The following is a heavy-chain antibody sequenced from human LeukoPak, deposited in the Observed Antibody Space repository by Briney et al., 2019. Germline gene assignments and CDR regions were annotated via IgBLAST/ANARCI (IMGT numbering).Heavy chain of an antibody. CDR2: IYYTGST. CDR1: GGSVSSYY. Sequence: SETLSLTCTVSGGSVSSYYWNWLRQPPGQGLEWIGYIYYTGSTKYNPSLASRVTISLDTSKNQFSLKLSSVTAADTAVYYCARRVVVVTANDKSDTFDMWGQGTLVTVSS. J-gene: IGHJ3*02. V-gene: IGHV4-59*02. D-gene: IGHD2-15*01. CDR3: ARRVVVVTANDKSDTFDM.